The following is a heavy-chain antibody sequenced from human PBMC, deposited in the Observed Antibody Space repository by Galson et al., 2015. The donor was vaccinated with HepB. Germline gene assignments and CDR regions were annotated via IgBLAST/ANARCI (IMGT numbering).Heavy chain of an antibody. V-gene: IGHV3-53*01. Sequence: SLRLSCAASGFTVSSNYMSWVRQAPGKGLEWVSVIYSGGSTYYADSVKGRFTISRDNSKNTLYLQMNSLRAEDTAVYYCARSWGGYPDAFDIWGQGTMVTVSS. CDR1: GFTVSSNY. CDR3: ARSWGGYPDAFDI. D-gene: IGHD5-12*01. J-gene: IGHJ3*02. CDR2: IYSGGST.